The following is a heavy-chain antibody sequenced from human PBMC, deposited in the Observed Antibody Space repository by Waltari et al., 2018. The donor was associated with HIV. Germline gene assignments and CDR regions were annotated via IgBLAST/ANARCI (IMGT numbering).Heavy chain of an antibody. CDR2: ISESGGTT. J-gene: IGHJ4*02. D-gene: IGHD3-3*02. V-gene: IGHV3-23*01. CDR1: GFTFSNFA. CDR3: AKPWHLFDY. Sequence: EVQLLESGGGLIQPGGSLRLFCAASGFTFSNFAMSWVRQAPGKGLDWVSSISESGGTTYYADSVRCRFTISRDNSKNTLYLQMNSLRVEDTAVYYCAKPWHLFDYWGQGVLVTVSS.